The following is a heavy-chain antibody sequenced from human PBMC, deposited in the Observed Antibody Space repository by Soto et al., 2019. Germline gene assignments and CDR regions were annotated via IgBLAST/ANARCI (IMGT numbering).Heavy chain of an antibody. CDR2: ISSDGTNK. D-gene: IGHD2-21*01. CDR3: VTELGWFEY. V-gene: IGHV3-30-3*01. Sequence: QVQLVESGGGVVQPGRSLRLSCAASGFIFSNFGMHWVRQAPGKGLEWVAVISSDGTNKYYADSVKGRFTISRDNSKNTLYVQMNSLRPEDTAVYYCVTELGWFEYWGQGTLLTVSS. CDR1: GFIFSNFG. J-gene: IGHJ4*02.